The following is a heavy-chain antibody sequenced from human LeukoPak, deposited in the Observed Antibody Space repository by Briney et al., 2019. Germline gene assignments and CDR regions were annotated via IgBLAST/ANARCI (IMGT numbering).Heavy chain of an antibody. D-gene: IGHD3-9*01. CDR2: ISGSGGST. Sequence: GGSLRLSCAASGFTFSSYAMSWVRQAPGKGLEWVSAISGSGGSTYYADSVKGRFTISRDSSKNTLYLQMNSLRAGDTAVYYCARAPPLYYDILTGYYHSFPTTRGMDVWGQGTTVTVSS. CDR1: GFTFSSYA. J-gene: IGHJ6*02. CDR3: ARAPPLYYDILTGYYHSFPTTRGMDV. V-gene: IGHV3-23*01.